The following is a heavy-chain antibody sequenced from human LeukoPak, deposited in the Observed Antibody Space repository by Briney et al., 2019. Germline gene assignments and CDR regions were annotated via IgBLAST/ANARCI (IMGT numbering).Heavy chain of an antibody. CDR2: ISSSSSNI. J-gene: IGHJ6*03. D-gene: IGHD6-19*01. V-gene: IGHV3-21*01. CDR1: GFTFSSYT. Sequence: PGGSLRLSCAASGFTFSSYTMNWVRRAPGKGLEWVSSISSSSSNIYYADSVKGRFTISRDNAKNSVYLQMNSLRVEDMAVYYCARDPGGYSSGGELDVWGKGTTVTVS. CDR3: ARDPGGYSSGGELDV.